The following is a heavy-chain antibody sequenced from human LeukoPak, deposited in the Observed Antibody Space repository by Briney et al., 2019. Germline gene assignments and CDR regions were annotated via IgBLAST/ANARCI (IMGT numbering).Heavy chain of an antibody. J-gene: IGHJ5*02. Sequence: PSETLSLTCTVSGGSISSSSYHWGWIRQPPGKGLEWIGSIFYSGSAYYNPSLKSRVAISVDTSKNQFSLKLSSVTAADTAVYYCARQGGTLNWFDPWGQGTLVTVSS. CDR2: IFYSGSA. CDR3: ARQGGTLNWFDP. D-gene: IGHD1-7*01. V-gene: IGHV4-39*01. CDR1: GGSISSSSYH.